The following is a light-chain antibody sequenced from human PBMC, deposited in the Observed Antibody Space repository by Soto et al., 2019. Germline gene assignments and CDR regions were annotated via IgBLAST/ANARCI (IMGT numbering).Light chain of an antibody. CDR2: WAS. CDR1: QSVLYSSNNENY. J-gene: IGKJ1*01. Sequence: DIVMTQSPDSLAVSLGERATINCKSSQSVLYSSNNENYLAWYQQKPGQPHNLLIYWASTRESGVPDRFSGSGSGTDFTLTISSLQAEDVEVYYCQQYYSTPPTFGQGTKVEIK. CDR3: QQYYSTPPT. V-gene: IGKV4-1*01.